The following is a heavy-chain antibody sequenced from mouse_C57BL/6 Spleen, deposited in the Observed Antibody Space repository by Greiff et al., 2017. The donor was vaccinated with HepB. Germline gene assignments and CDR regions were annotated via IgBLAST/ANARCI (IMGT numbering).Heavy chain of an antibody. V-gene: IGHV3-6*01. D-gene: IGHD1-1*01. J-gene: IGHJ2*01. Sequence: EVQLQESGPGLVKPSQSLSLTCSVTGYSITSGYYWNWIRQFPGNKLEWMGYISYDGSNNYNPSLKNRISITRDTSKNQFFLKLNSVTTEDTATYYCAREITTVDWGQGTTLTVSS. CDR2: ISYDGSN. CDR1: GYSITSGYY. CDR3: AREITTVD.